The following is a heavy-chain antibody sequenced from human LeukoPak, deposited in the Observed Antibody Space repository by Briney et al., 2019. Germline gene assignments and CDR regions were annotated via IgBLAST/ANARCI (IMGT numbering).Heavy chain of an antibody. J-gene: IGHJ4*02. Sequence: GGSLRLSCAASGFTLRSYAMSWVRQAPGKGLEWVSAISGVGGDTYYADCVKGRFAISRDDSKNTLYLQMDSLRADDTAVYYCAGNPPFDYWGQGTLVTVSS. D-gene: IGHD2/OR15-2a*01. CDR3: AGNPPFDY. CDR1: GFTLRSYA. CDR2: ISGVGGDT. V-gene: IGHV3-23*01.